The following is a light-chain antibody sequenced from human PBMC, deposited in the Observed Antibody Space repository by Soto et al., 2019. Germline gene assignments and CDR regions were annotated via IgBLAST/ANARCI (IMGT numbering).Light chain of an antibody. CDR2: EVT. J-gene: IGLJ2*01. V-gene: IGLV2-8*01. CDR3: SSFAGSNNVV. CDR1: SYDVGGYNF. Sequence: QSALTQPPSASGSPGQSVTISCTGTSYDVGGYNFVSWYQQHPGKAPKLMIYEVTKRPSGVPDRFSGSKSGNTASLTVSGLQAEDDADYYCSSFAGSNNVVFGGGTKLTVL.